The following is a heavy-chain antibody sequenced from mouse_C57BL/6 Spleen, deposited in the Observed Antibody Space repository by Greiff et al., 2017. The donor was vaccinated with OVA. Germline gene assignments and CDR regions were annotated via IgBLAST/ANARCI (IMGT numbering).Heavy chain of an antibody. Sequence: VQLQQSGAELVRPGASVKLSCKASGYTFTDYYINWVKQRPGQGLAWIARIYPGSGNTYYNEKFKGKATLTAETSSSTAYMQLSSLTSEDSAVYVCARDWITTVVATDYAMDYWGQGTSVTVSS. CDR1: GYTFTDYY. V-gene: IGHV1-76*01. D-gene: IGHD1-1*01. CDR2: IYPGSGNT. CDR3: ARDWITTVVATDYAMDY. J-gene: IGHJ4*01.